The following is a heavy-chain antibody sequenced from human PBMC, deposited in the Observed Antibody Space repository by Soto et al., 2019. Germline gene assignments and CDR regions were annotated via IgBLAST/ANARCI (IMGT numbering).Heavy chain of an antibody. D-gene: IGHD1-26*01. CDR2: ISAYNGNT. CDR3: ARVVGALGNRFDT. J-gene: IGHJ5*02. V-gene: IGHV1-18*01. Sequence: QVQLVQSGGEVKKPGASVKVSCKASGYTFTSYGISWVRQAPGQGLEWMGRISAYNGNTNYAQKLQGRVTMTTDTSTRTAYMELRRLTTDDTAVYYCARVVGALGNRFDTWGQGTLVIVSS. CDR1: GYTFTSYG.